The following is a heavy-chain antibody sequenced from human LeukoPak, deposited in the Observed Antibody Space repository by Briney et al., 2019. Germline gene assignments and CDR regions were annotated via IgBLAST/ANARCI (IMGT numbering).Heavy chain of an antibody. Sequence: SETLSLTCTVSGGSISSYYWSWIRQPAGKGLEWIGRIYTSGTTNYNPSLKSRVTMSVDTSKNQFSLKMRSVTAADTAVYYCARSARTPLNYYYYYMDVWGKGTTVTVSS. CDR3: ARSARTPLNYYYYYMDV. J-gene: IGHJ6*03. V-gene: IGHV4-4*07. D-gene: IGHD6-6*01. CDR2: IYTSGTT. CDR1: GGSISSYY.